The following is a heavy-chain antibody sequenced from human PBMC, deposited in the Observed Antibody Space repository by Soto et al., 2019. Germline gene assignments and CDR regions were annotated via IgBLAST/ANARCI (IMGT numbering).Heavy chain of an antibody. CDR1: GFTFSSYA. Sequence: GGSLRLSCAASGFTFSSYAMHWVRQAPGKGLEWVAVISYDGSNKYYADSVKGRFTNSRDNSKNTLYLQMNSLRAEDTAVYYCARDGGYSYGPYYYYYGMDVWGQGTTVTVSS. J-gene: IGHJ6*02. CDR2: ISYDGSNK. CDR3: ARDGGYSYGPYYYYYGMDV. D-gene: IGHD5-18*01. V-gene: IGHV3-30-3*01.